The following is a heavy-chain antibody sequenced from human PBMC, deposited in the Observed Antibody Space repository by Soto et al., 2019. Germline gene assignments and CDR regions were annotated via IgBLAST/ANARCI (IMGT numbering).Heavy chain of an antibody. J-gene: IGHJ4*02. D-gene: IGHD6-19*01. CDR3: ARDRSSGWLDY. V-gene: IGHV3-33*01. Sequence: QVQLVESGGGVVQSGRSLRLSCAASGFTFSSYGMHWVRQAPGKGLEWVAVIWYDGSNKDYEDSVKGRFTISRDNSKNTLYLQMNSLRAEDTAVYYCARDRSSGWLDYWGQGTLVTVSS. CDR1: GFTFSSYG. CDR2: IWYDGSNK.